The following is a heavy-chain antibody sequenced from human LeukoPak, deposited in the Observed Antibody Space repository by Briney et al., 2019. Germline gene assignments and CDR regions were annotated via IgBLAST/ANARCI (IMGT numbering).Heavy chain of an antibody. CDR3: ARHGYGSATDY. V-gene: IGHV4-59*08. D-gene: IGHD3-10*01. CDR2: IYYSGST. J-gene: IGHJ4*02. Sequence: PSETLSLTCTVSGGSISSYYWSWIRQPPGKGLEWIGYIYYSGSTNYNPSLKSRVTISVDTSKNQFSLKLSSVTAADTAVYYCARHGYGSATDYWGQGTLVTVSS. CDR1: GGSISSYY.